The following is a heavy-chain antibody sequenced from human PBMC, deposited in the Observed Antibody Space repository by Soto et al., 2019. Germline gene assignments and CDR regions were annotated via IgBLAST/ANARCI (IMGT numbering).Heavy chain of an antibody. Sequence: QPGGSLRLSCAASGFTFSSYAMSWVRQAPGKGLEWVSAISGSGGSTYYADSVKGRFTISRDNSKNTLYLQMNSLRAEDTAVYYCAKDPPWYNWNPTWFDPWGQGTLVTVSS. CDR3: AKDPPWYNWNPTWFDP. V-gene: IGHV3-23*01. CDR2: ISGSGGST. D-gene: IGHD1-20*01. J-gene: IGHJ5*02. CDR1: GFTFSSYA.